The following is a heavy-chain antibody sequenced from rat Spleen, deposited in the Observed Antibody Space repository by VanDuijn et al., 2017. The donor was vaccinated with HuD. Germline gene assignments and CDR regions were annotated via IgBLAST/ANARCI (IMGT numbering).Heavy chain of an antibody. J-gene: IGHJ2*01. D-gene: IGHD1-1*01. CDR3: TRTTDFDY. CDR2: ITYDGSNT. Sequence: EVQLVESDGGLVQPGRSLKLSCAASGFTFSDYYMAWVRQAPTKGLEWVATITYDGSNTLYRDSVKGRFTISRVNAKITLYLQMDSLRSEDTATYYCTRTTDFDYWGQGVKVTVSP. CDR1: GFTFSDYY. V-gene: IGHV5-29*01.